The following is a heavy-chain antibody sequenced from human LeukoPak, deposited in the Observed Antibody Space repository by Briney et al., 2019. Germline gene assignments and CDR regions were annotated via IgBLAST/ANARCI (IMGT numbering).Heavy chain of an antibody. J-gene: IGHJ3*02. CDR2: IYYSGST. V-gene: IGHV4-31*03. Sequence: PSQTLSLTCTVSGGSISSGGYYWSWIRQHPGKGLEWIGYIYYSGSTYYNSSLKSRVTISVDTSKNQFSLKLSSVTAADTAVYYCARERYCSSTSCYPRTDAFDIWGQGTMVTVSS. D-gene: IGHD2-2*01. CDR3: ARERYCSSTSCYPRTDAFDI. CDR1: GGSISSGGYY.